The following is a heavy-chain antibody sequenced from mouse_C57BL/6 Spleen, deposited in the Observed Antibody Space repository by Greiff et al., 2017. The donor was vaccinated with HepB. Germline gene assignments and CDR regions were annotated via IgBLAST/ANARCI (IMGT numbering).Heavy chain of an antibody. J-gene: IGHJ2*01. CDR3: TRVVTRRCYIDY. Sequence: VQLQQSGAELVRPGASVKLSCTASGFNIKADYMHWVKQRPEQGLEWIGWIDPENGDTEYASKFQGKATITADTSSNTAYLQLSSLTSEDTAVYYCTRVVTRRCYIDYWGQGTTLTVSS. V-gene: IGHV14-4*01. D-gene: IGHD2-2*01. CDR2: IDPENGDT. CDR1: GFNIKADY.